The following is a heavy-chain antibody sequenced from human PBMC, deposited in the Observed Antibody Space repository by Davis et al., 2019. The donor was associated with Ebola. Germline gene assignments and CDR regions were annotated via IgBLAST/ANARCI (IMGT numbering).Heavy chain of an antibody. CDR3: AKDLAAGSDSVGMDV. V-gene: IGHV3-33*06. CDR2: IWYDGSNK. D-gene: IGHD6-13*01. Sequence: GESLKISCAASGFTFSSYGMHWVRQAPGKGLEWVAVIWYDGSNKYYADSVKGRFTISRDNSKNTLYLQMNSLRAEDTAVYYCAKDLAAGSDSVGMDVWGQGTTVTVSS. CDR1: GFTFSSYG. J-gene: IGHJ6*02.